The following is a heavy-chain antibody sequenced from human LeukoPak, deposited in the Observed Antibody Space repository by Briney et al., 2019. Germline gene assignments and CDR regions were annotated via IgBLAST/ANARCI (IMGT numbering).Heavy chain of an antibody. V-gene: IGHV3-11*01. Sequence: GGSLRLSCAASGFNFSATYMAWIRQAPGKGLEWISYISNRGITINYADSVKGRFTISRDDVKSSLYLHMNNLRTDDTALYYCASGGDYVGIAATFRYWGQGSLVTVSS. D-gene: IGHD4-23*01. CDR1: GFNFSATY. J-gene: IGHJ4*02. CDR3: ASGGDYVGIAATFRY. CDR2: ISNRGITI.